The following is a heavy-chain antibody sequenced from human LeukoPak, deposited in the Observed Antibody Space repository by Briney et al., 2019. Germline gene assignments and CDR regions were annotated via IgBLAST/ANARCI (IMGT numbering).Heavy chain of an antibody. V-gene: IGHV3-30-3*01. Sequence: GGSLRLSCAASGFTFSSYAMHWVRQAPGKGLEWVAVISYDGSNKYYADSVKGRFTISRDNSKNTLYLQMNSLRAEDTAVYYCARGQPPDSSGWYAPAPPSAFYFDYWGQGTLVTVSS. D-gene: IGHD6-19*01. CDR1: GFTFSSYA. CDR3: ARGQPPDSSGWYAPAPPSAFYFDY. J-gene: IGHJ4*02. CDR2: ISYDGSNK.